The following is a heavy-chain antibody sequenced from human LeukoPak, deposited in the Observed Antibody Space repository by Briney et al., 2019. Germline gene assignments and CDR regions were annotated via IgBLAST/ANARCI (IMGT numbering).Heavy chain of an antibody. J-gene: IGHJ4*02. CDR3: ARVGDFWSGHHFDY. CDR1: GFTFSSYS. Sequence: GGSLRLSCAASGFTFSSYSMNWVRQAPGKGLEWVSSISSSSSYIYYADSVKGRFTISRDNSKNTLYLQMNSLRAEDTAVYYCARVGDFWSGHHFDYWGQGTLVTVSS. D-gene: IGHD3-3*01. CDR2: ISSSSSYI. V-gene: IGHV3-21*04.